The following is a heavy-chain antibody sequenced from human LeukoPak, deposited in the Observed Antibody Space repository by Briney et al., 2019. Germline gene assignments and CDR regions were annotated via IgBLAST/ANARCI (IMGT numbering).Heavy chain of an antibody. D-gene: IGHD3-22*01. CDR2: IYYSGST. CDR3: ARHDSSGYSDAFDI. J-gene: IGHJ3*02. CDR1: GGSISSSSYY. Sequence: SETLSLTCTVSGGSISSSSYYWGWIRQPPGKGLEWTGSIYYSGSTYYNPSLKSRVTISVDTSKNQFSLKLSSVTAADTAVYYCARHDSSGYSDAFDIWGQGTMVTVSS. V-gene: IGHV4-39*01.